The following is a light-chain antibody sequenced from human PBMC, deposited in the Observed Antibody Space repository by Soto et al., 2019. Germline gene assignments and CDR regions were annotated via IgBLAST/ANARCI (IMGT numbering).Light chain of an antibody. CDR3: QKYDSSPIT. CDR2: GAS. CDR1: ETIRGL. Sequence: ELVLMQSPCALSLSPGDRATLSCRASETIRGLLAWYQQKXGQAPSLLIYGASRRATGIPDRFSGSGSGTDFKLTISRLEPEDFAVYYCQKYDSSPITFGQGTRLEIK. V-gene: IGKV3-20*01. J-gene: IGKJ5*01.